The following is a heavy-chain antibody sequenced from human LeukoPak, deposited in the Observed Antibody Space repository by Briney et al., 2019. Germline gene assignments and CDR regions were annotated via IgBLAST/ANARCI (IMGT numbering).Heavy chain of an antibody. CDR3: ARASFWESPINWFAP. J-gene: IGHJ5*02. CDR2: INPKNGGS. CDR1: GYTFTSYY. Sequence: ASVKVSCKASGYTFTSYYMHWVRQAPGQGLEWVGWINPKNGGSNYAQKFQGRVTMTRDRSISTAYMEPSRLTSDDTAVYYCARASFWESPINWFAPWGQGTLVTVSS. V-gene: IGHV1-2*02. D-gene: IGHD3-16*01.